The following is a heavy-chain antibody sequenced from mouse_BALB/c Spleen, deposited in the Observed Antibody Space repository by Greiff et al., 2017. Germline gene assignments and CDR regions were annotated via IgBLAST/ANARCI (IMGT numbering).Heavy chain of an antibody. V-gene: IGHV3-6*02. CDR2: ISYDGSN. CDR3: ANYYGSSYGDWYFDV. Sequence: EVQLQESGPGLVKPSQSLSLTCSVTGYSITSGYYWNWIRQFPGNKLEWMGYISYDGSNNYNPSLKNRISITRDTSKNQFFLKLNSVTTEDTATYYCANYYGSSYGDWYFDVWGAGTTVTVPS. D-gene: IGHD1-1*01. CDR1: GYSITSGYY. J-gene: IGHJ1*01.